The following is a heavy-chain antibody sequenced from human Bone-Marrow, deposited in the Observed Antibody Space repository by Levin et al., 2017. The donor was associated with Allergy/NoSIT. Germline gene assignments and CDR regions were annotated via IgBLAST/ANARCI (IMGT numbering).Heavy chain of an antibody. V-gene: IGHV3-21*01. Sequence: PGGSLRLSCAASGFTFSSYSMNWVRQAPGKGLEWVSSISSSSSYIYYADSVKGRFTISRDNAKNSLYLQMNSLRAEDTAVYYCARVSGAAGTGWFDPWGQGTLVTVSS. CDR1: GFTFSSYS. D-gene: IGHD6-13*01. CDR3: ARVSGAAGTGWFDP. CDR2: ISSSSSYI. J-gene: IGHJ5*02.